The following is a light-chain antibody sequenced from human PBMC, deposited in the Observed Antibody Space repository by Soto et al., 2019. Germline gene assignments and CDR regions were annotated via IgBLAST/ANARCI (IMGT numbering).Light chain of an antibody. CDR1: NSNIASNT. Sequence: QSVLTQPPSASGTPGQRVSISCSGSNSNIASNTVNWYQQVPGAAPKLLIYSNNQRPSGVPDRFAASKSATSASVAISGLHSEDEAEYYCASWDDRLNGVVFGGGTKFTVL. V-gene: IGLV1-44*01. J-gene: IGLJ2*01. CDR3: ASWDDRLNGVV. CDR2: SNN.